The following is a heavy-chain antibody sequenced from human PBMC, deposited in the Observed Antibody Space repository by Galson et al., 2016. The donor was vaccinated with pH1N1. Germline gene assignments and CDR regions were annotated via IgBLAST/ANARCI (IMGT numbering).Heavy chain of an antibody. CDR3: ARWRSTLGGTGFDL. V-gene: IGHV1-46*03. Sequence: SVKVSCKASGYTFTKYYMHWVRQAPGQGLEWMGIINPSGGNTVYAEKFQGRVTLTSDTSTSIAYMDLSNLRSEDTAVYYCARWRSTLGGTGFDLWGQGTLVTVSS. D-gene: IGHD1-26*01. CDR1: GYTFTKYY. CDR2: INPSGGNT. J-gene: IGHJ4*02.